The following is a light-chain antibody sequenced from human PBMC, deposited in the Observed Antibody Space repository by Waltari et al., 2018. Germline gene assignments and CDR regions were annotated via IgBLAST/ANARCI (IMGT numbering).Light chain of an antibody. V-gene: IGLV1-47*01. CDR1: SSNIGSNS. CDR3: LAWDDSMSGWV. J-gene: IGLJ3*02. CDR2: RDD. Sequence: QFVMTQPPSASGTPGQTITFPCSGSSSNIGSNSVYWYQQFPGKPPQLLIYRDDQRPSGVPDRISGSKSGTSASLAISGLRAEDEAGYYCLAWDDSMSGWVFGGGTKLTVL.